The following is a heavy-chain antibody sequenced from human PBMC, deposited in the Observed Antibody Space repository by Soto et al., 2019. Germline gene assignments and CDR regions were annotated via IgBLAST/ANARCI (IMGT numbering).Heavy chain of an antibody. CDR2: IIPIFGTA. J-gene: IGHJ6*04. V-gene: IGHV1-69*06. D-gene: IGHD6-6*01. Sequence: GASVKVSCKASGGTFSSYAISWVRQAPGQGLEWMGGIIPIFGTANYAQKFQGRVTITADKSTSTAYMELSSLRSEDTAVYYCARGNSSAWYYYYYGMDVWGEGTKVTVAS. CDR1: GGTFSSYA. CDR3: ARGNSSAWYYYYYGMDV.